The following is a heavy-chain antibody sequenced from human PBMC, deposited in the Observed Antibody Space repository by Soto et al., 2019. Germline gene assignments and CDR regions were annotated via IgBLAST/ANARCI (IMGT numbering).Heavy chain of an antibody. CDR1: GFTFSSYG. CDR3: AKGVLVDNTYYQR. D-gene: IGHD2-15*01. J-gene: IGHJ1*01. V-gene: IGHV3-30*18. Sequence: QVQLVESGGGVVQPGRSLRLSCAASGFTFSSYGMHWVRQAPGQGLERVAVISYDGSDKYYADSVKGRFTISRDNSNNTLYLQMDSLRAEDTALYYCAKGVLVDNTYYQRWGQGTLVTVSS. CDR2: ISYDGSDK.